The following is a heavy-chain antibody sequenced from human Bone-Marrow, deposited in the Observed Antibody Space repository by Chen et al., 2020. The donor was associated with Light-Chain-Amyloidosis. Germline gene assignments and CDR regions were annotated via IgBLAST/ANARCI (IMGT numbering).Heavy chain of an antibody. CDR2: IKSDADGGTT. CDR3: TTDGRTDY. CDR1: GVTFSGAW. V-gene: IGHV3-15*01. Sequence: EVNLVESGGGLVKPGGSLRLSCAASGVTFSGAWMSWVRQAPGKGLEWLGRIKSDADGGTTDYAAPVQGRFSISRDDSKKTLYLQMSSLKIEDTAMYYCTTDGRTDYWGQGTLVTVSS. J-gene: IGHJ4*02.